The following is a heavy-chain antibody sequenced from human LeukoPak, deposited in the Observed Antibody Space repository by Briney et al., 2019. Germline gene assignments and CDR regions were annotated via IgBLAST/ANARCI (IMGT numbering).Heavy chain of an antibody. Sequence: ASVKVSCKASGYTFTSHAMHWVRQAPGQRLEWMGWINAGNGNTKYSQKFQGRVTITRDTSASTAYMELSSLRSEDTAVYYCARDARRGYSSSWYYFDYWGQGTLVTVSS. D-gene: IGHD6-13*01. CDR2: INAGNGNT. CDR3: ARDARRGYSSSWYYFDY. V-gene: IGHV1-3*01. J-gene: IGHJ4*02. CDR1: GYTFTSHA.